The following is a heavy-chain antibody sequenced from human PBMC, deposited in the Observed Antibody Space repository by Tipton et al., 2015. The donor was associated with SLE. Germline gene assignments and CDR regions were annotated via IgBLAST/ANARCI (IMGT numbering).Heavy chain of an antibody. CDR1: GFTFRRYG. V-gene: IGHV3-30*03. CDR2: ISSDGSEK. D-gene: IGHD4-23*01. J-gene: IGHJ3*02. CDR3: AREGSPLEDRVTGAFDM. Sequence: QLVQSGGGVVQPGRSLRLSCAASGFTFRRYGMHWVRQAPGETFEWMTFISSDGSEKYYADFVKGRFSISRDNSRNTVSLQMNSLRTEDTAIYFCAREGSPLEDRVTGAFDMWGRGTMVIVSS.